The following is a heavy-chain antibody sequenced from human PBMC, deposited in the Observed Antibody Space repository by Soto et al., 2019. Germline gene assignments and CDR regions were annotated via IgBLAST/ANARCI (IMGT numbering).Heavy chain of an antibody. CDR1: GGSFSGYY. J-gene: IGHJ4*02. Sequence: SETLSLTCAVYGGSFSGYYWSWIRQPPGKGLEWIGEINHSGSTNYNPSLKSRVTISVDTSKNHFSLKLSSVTAADTAVYYCGAQDYVAKGYHFETWGQGTMVTVSS. CDR2: INHSGST. D-gene: IGHD4-17*01. V-gene: IGHV4-34*01. CDR3: GAQDYVAKGYHFET.